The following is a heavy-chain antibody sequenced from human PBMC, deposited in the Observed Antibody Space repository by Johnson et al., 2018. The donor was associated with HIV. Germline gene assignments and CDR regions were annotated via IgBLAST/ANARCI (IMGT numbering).Heavy chain of an antibody. CDR3: ARALGTAVGAFDI. D-gene: IGHD4-23*01. J-gene: IGHJ3*02. Sequence: MLLVESGGGVVRPGGSLRLSCTTSEFIFDDYGMSWVRQAPGKGLEWVSGINWNGDTTAYADSVKGRFTISRDNAKNSRYLQMNSLRAEDTALYYCARALGTAVGAFDIWGQGTMVTVSS. CDR2: INWNGDTT. V-gene: IGHV3-20*04. CDR1: EFIFDDYG.